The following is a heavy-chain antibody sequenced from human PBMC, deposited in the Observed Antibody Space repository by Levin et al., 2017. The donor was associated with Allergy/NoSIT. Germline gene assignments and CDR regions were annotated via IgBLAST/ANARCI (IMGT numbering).Heavy chain of an antibody. Sequence: GSLRLSCAVSGGSISSSNWWSWVRQPPGKGLEWIGEIYHSGSTNYNPSLKSRVTISVDKSKNQFSLKLSSVTAADTAVYYCARDLGGPNSSGYFDYWGQGTLVTVSS. CDR3: ARDLGGPNSSGYFDY. J-gene: IGHJ4*02. V-gene: IGHV4-4*02. CDR1: GGSISSSNW. D-gene: IGHD3-22*01. CDR2: IYHSGST.